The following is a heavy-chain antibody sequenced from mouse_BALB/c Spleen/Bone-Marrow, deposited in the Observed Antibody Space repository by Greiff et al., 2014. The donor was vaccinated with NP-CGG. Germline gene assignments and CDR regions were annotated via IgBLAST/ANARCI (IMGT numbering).Heavy chain of an antibody. D-gene: IGHD2-3*01. V-gene: IGHV7-1*02. CDR2: SRNKANDYTT. CDR1: GFTFSDFY. J-gene: IGHJ4*01. CDR3: ARDPRWLLAMDY. Sequence: EVQRVESGGSLVQPGGSLRLSCATSGFTFSDFYMEWVRQPPGKRLEWIAASRNKANDYTTEYSASVKGRFIVSRDATQSIFYLQMNALGAEDTAIYYCARDPRWLLAMDYWGQGTSVTVSS.